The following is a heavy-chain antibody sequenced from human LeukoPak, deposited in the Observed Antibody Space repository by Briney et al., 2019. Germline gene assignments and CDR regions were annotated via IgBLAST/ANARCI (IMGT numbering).Heavy chain of an antibody. CDR1: GLTFNTFW. CDR3: ARGDGTSSGLYFHY. D-gene: IGHD6-6*01. V-gene: IGHV3-7*01. J-gene: IGHJ4*02. Sequence: GESLRLSCAASGLTFNTFWMTWLRQAPGKGLEWVANIHQEGRTKYYADSVKGRFTISRDNANNALNLQINSLRAEDTALYYCARGDGTSSGLYFHYWGQGTLVTVSS. CDR2: IHQEGRTK.